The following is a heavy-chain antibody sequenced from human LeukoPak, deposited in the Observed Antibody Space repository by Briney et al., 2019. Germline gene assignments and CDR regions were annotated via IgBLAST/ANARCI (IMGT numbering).Heavy chain of an antibody. V-gene: IGHV3-23*01. CDR3: AKDPVVYHGGSGWHYFDY. D-gene: IGHD6-19*01. Sequence: SGGSLRLSCAASRFTSSSYAMSWVRQAPGRGLEWVSTIGGTGDKTYYADSVKGRFTISRDNSMDTLYLQMNSLKAEDTAVYYCAKDPVVYHGGSGWHYFDYWGQGTLVTVSS. CDR2: IGGTGDKT. J-gene: IGHJ4*02. CDR1: RFTSSSYA.